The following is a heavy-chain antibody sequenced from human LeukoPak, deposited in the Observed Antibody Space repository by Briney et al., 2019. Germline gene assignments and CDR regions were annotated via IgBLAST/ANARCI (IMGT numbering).Heavy chain of an antibody. CDR2: ISKRGSHT. J-gene: IGHJ4*02. V-gene: IGHV3-21*01. CDR1: GFTFSSYS. CDR3: ARGYDYGDFYYFDY. D-gene: IGHD4-17*01. Sequence: ETGGSLRLSCAASGFTFSSYSMGWVRQAPGKGPEWVSFISKRGSHTYYAESMQGRFTLSRDNAKDSLYLQVNSLRGEDTAVYYCARGYDYGDFYYFDYWGQGALVTVSS.